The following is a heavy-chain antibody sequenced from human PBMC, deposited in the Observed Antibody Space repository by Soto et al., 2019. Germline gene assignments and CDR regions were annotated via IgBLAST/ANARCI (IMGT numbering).Heavy chain of an antibody. D-gene: IGHD2-15*01. V-gene: IGHV3-64*01. Sequence: PGGSLRLSCAASGFTFSSYAMHWVRQAPGKGLEYVSAISSNGGSTYYANSVKGRFTISRDNSKNTLYLQMGSLRAEDMAVYYCARYCSGGSCYWGTDAFDIWGQGTMVT. CDR2: ISSNGGST. J-gene: IGHJ3*02. CDR1: GFTFSSYA. CDR3: ARYCSGGSCYWGTDAFDI.